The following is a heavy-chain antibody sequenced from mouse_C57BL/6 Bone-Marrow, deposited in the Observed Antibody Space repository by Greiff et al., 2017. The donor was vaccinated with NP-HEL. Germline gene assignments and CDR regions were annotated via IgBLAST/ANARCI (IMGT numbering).Heavy chain of an antibody. V-gene: IGHV14-1*01. Sequence: LVESGAELVRPGASVKLSCTASGFNIKDYYMHWVKQRPEQGLEWIGRIDPEDGDTEYAPKFQGKATMTADTSSNTAYLQLSSLTSEDTAVYYCTTYYGSSYVSPYWYFDVWGTGTTVTVSS. CDR2: IDPEDGDT. D-gene: IGHD1-1*01. J-gene: IGHJ1*03. CDR1: GFNIKDYY. CDR3: TTYYGSSYVSPYWYFDV.